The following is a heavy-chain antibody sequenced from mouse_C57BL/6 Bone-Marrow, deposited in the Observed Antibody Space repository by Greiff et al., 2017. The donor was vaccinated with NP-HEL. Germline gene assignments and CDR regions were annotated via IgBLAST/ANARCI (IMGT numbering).Heavy chain of an antibody. CDR2: ISSGGSYT. CDR3: ARLHYEYLYYAMDY. J-gene: IGHJ4*01. Sequence: EVQVVESGGDLVKPGGSLKLSCAASGFTFSSYGMSWVRQTPDKRLEWVATISSGGSYTYYPDSVKGRFTISRDNAKNTLYLQMSSLKSEDTAMYYCARLHYEYLYYAMDYWGQGTSVTVSS. CDR1: GFTFSSYG. V-gene: IGHV5-6*01. D-gene: IGHD2-4*01.